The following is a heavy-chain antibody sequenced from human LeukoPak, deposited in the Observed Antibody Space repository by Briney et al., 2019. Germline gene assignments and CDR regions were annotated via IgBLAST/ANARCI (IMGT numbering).Heavy chain of an antibody. CDR1: GFXVSNNY. J-gene: IGHJ3*02. CDR3: ARDGSGGYRNRGVFDI. D-gene: IGHD5-18*01. Sequence: PGGSLRLSCAASGFXVSNNYINWVRQAPGKGLEWVSVIYSGGGTYYADSVKGRFTISSDNSKNTLYLHMNNLRAEDTAVYYCARDGSGGYRNRGVFDIWGQGTMVTVSS. CDR2: IYSGGGT. V-gene: IGHV3-53*01.